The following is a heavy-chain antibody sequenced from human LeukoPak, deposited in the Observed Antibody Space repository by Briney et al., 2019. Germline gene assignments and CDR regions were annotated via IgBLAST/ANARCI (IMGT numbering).Heavy chain of an antibody. D-gene: IGHD1-26*01. CDR2: VFYSGNT. CDR3: ARGDSGSYYAPYFDY. J-gene: IGHJ4*02. Sequence: KASETLSLTCTVSGGSMSPYYWNWIRQAPGKGLEWIGYVFYSGNTYYNPSLRGRVTISVDTSKNQFSLKLSSVTAADTAVYYCARGDSGSYYAPYFDYWGQGTLVTVSS. V-gene: IGHV4-59*01. CDR1: GGSMSPYY.